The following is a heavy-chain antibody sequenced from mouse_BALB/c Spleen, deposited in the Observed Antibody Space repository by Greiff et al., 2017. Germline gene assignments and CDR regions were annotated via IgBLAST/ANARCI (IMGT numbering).Heavy chain of an antibody. J-gene: IGHJ2*01. CDR3: ARHGKVYYFDY. CDR2: INSNGGST. CDR1: GFTFSSYY. D-gene: IGHD4-1*01. Sequence: EVKLVESGGGLVKLGGSLKLSCAASGFTFSSYYMSWVRQTPEKRLELVAAINSNGGSTYYPDTVKGRFTISRDNAKNTLYLQMSSLKSEDTALYYCARHGKVYYFDYWGQGTTLTVSS. V-gene: IGHV5-6-2*01.